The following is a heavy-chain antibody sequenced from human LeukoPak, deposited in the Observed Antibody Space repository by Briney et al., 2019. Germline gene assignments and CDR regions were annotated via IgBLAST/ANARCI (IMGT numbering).Heavy chain of an antibody. Sequence: GGSLRLSCAASGFTFDDYGMSWVRQAPGKGLEWVSGINWNGGSTGYADSVKGRFTISRDNAKNSLYLQMNSLRAEDTALYYCARAPYYYDSSGYHPFDYWGQGTLVTVSS. D-gene: IGHD3-22*01. J-gene: IGHJ4*02. CDR3: ARAPYYYDSSGYHPFDY. CDR2: INWNGGST. V-gene: IGHV3-20*04. CDR1: GFTFDDYG.